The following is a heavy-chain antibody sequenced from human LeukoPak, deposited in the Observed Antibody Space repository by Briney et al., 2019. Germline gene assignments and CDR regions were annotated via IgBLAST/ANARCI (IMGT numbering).Heavy chain of an antibody. Sequence: ASVKVSCKASGYTFTGYYMHWVRQAPGQGLEWMGWINPNSGGTNYAQKFQGSVTMTRDTSISTAYMELSRLRSDDTAVYYCATLGYDSSGSDGHWGQGTLVTVSS. CDR2: INPNSGGT. CDR1: GYTFTGYY. CDR3: ATLGYDSSGSDGH. V-gene: IGHV1-2*02. J-gene: IGHJ4*02. D-gene: IGHD3-22*01.